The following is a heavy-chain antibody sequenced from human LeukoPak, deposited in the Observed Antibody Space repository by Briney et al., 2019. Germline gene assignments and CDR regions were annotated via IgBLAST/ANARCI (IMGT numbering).Heavy chain of an antibody. CDR3: AGRRSSGWYAY. CDR1: GFTVSGNY. Sequence: GSLRLSCATSGFTVSGNYMSWVRQAPGKGLEWVSVIYDSGTTYYADSVKGRFLIFRDTSKNTVDLQMNSLRVEDTAVYYCAGRRSSGWYAYWGQGTLVTVSS. J-gene: IGHJ4*02. V-gene: IGHV3-53*01. D-gene: IGHD6-19*01. CDR2: IYDSGTT.